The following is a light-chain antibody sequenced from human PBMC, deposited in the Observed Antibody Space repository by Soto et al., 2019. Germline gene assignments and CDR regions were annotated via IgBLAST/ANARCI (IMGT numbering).Light chain of an antibody. CDR3: QQYGSSPPIT. CDR2: GAS. CDR1: QSVSSSY. J-gene: IGKJ3*01. Sequence: EIVLTQSPGTLSLSQGERATLSCRASQSVSSSYLAWYQHKPGQAPRLLIYGASGRATGIPDRFSGSGSGTDFTLTISRLEPEDFAVYYCQQYGSSPPITFGPGTKVDIK. V-gene: IGKV3-20*01.